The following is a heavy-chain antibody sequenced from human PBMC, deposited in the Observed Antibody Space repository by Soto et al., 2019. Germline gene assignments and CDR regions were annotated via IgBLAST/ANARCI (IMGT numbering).Heavy chain of an antibody. V-gene: IGHV4-39*01. CDR1: GGSIASSSVY. J-gene: IGHJ4*02. D-gene: IGHD3-9*01. CDR2: IYYSGST. CDR3: ARGYDILTGPLDY. Sequence: SETLSVTCTVSGGSIASSSVYRGCIRQPPGKGLEWIGIIYYSGSTYYNPSLKSRVTISVDTSKSQFSLNLNSVTAADTAVYYCARGYDILTGPLDYWGPGTLVTVSS.